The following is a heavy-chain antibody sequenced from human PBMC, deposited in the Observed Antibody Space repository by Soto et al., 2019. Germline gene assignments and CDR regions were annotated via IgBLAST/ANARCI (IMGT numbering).Heavy chain of an antibody. D-gene: IGHD2-2*01. V-gene: IGHV3-23*01. CDR3: AKGGEGSCSRTSCLYFSDS. Sequence: EVQLLDAGGGLVQPGGSLRLSCAASGFTFRTYGMSWVRQATGKGLEWVSTISDSGTTYYANSVKGRFTISRDNSRNTLDLQMNSLSVEDTAVYYCAKGGEGSCSRTSCLYFSDSWGQGTLVTVSS. CDR1: GFTFRTYG. CDR2: ISDSGTT. J-gene: IGHJ5*02.